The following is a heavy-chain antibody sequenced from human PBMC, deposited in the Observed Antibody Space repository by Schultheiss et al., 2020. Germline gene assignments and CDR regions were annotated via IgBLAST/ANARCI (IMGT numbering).Heavy chain of an antibody. Sequence: GGSLILSCAASGFTFSDYYMSWIRQAPGKGLEWVSGINWNGGSTGYADSVKGRFTISRDNAKNSLYLQMNSLRAEDTAVYYCARLFHSSWSGSGYFDYWGQGTLVTVSS. CDR2: INWNGGST. CDR1: GFTFSDYY. J-gene: IGHJ4*02. D-gene: IGHD6-13*01. V-gene: IGHV3-20*04. CDR3: ARLFHSSWSGSGYFDY.